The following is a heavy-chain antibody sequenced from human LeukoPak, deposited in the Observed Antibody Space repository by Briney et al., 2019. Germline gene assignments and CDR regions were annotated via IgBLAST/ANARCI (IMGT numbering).Heavy chain of an antibody. CDR2: IYSDGST. J-gene: IGHJ4*02. Sequence: GGSLRLSCAASGLSVSRNYMSWVRQAPGKGLQWVSLIYSDGSTYYADFVKGRFTISRDNSKNTVDLQTTSLRAEDTAVHYCARGTSMVRGVIPFDYWGQGTLVTVSS. CDR3: ARGTSMVRGVIPFDY. V-gene: IGHV3-66*01. D-gene: IGHD3-10*01. CDR1: GLSVSRNY.